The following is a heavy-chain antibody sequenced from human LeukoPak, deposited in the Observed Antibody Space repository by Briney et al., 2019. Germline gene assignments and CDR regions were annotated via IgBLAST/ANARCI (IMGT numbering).Heavy chain of an antibody. D-gene: IGHD2-15*01. V-gene: IGHV3-23*01. CDR1: GFTFSSYA. CDR2: ISGSGGST. CDR3: AKVVPRYCGGGSCYPDY. Sequence: PGGSLRLSCAASGFTFSSYAMSWVRQAPGKGLEWVSAISGSGGSTYYADSVKGRFTISRDNSKNTLYLQMNSLRAEDTAVYYCAKVVPRYCGGGSCYPDYWGQGTLVTVSS. J-gene: IGHJ4*02.